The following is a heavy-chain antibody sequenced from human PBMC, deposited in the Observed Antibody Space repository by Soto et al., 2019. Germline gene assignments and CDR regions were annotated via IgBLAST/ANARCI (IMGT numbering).Heavy chain of an antibody. V-gene: IGHV4-34*01. CDR3: ARGPRITGTRRLDY. Sequence: QVQLQQWGAGLLKPSETLSLTCAVYGGSFSGYYWSWIRQPPGKGLEWIGEINHSGSTNYNPSLKSRVTISVDTSKNQFSLKPSSVTAADTAVYYCARGPRITGTRRLDYWGQGTLVTVSS. CDR1: GGSFSGYY. CDR2: INHSGST. D-gene: IGHD1-7*01. J-gene: IGHJ4*02.